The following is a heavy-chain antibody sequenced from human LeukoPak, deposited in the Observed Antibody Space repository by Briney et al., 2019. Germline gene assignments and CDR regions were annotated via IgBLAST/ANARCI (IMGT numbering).Heavy chain of an antibody. Sequence: PGGSLRLSCAASGFIFSHYGMHWVRQAPGKGLEWVANINQDGNQRYYVDSVKGRFTISRDNAKNSLYVQMSSLRPEDTAVYYCARSDTSRPFDYWGQGTLVTVSS. V-gene: IGHV3-7*01. CDR3: ARSDTSRPFDY. J-gene: IGHJ4*02. CDR2: INQDGNQR. CDR1: GFIFSHYG.